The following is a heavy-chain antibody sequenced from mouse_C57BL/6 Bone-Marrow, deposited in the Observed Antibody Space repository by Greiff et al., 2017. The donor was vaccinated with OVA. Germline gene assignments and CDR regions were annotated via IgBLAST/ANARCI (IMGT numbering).Heavy chain of an antibody. CDR1: GYTFTDYY. Sequence: VQLKESGPVLVKPGASVKMSCKASGYTFTDYYMNWVKQSHGKSLEWIGVINPYNGGTSYNQKFKGKATLTVDKSSSTAYMALNSLTSEDSAVYYCAREGGYDGGAWFAYWGQGTLVTVSA. J-gene: IGHJ3*01. V-gene: IGHV1-19*01. CDR2: INPYNGGT. CDR3: AREGGYDGGAWFAY. D-gene: IGHD2-2*01.